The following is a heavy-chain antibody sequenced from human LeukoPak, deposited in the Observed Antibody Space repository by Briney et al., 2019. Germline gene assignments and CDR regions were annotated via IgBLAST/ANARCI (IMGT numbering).Heavy chain of an antibody. Sequence: GGSLRLSCAASGFTFTSYWMNWVRQAPGKGLEWVANIKPDGDSYVDSVKGRFTISRDNAKNSLYLQMNSLKTEDTAVYYCTTDRLSSGGFDNWGQGTLVTVSS. CDR2: IKPDGD. CDR3: TTDRLSSGGFDN. V-gene: IGHV3-7*03. J-gene: IGHJ4*02. CDR1: GFTFTSYW. D-gene: IGHD6-19*01.